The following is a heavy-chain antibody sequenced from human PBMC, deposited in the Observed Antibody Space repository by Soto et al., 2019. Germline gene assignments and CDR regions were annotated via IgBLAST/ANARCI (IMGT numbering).Heavy chain of an antibody. CDR3: ARTTFYDVFTAYYSLFDY. D-gene: IGHD3-9*01. CDR1: GGSISSGRFS. J-gene: IGHJ4*02. Sequence: QVKLQESGPGLVKPSQTLTLTCTVSGGSISSGRFSWSWIRQHPGKGLEWIGHISDSGSSYYNPSLESRVTISVDTSKNQFSLKLSAVTAADTAVYFCARTTFYDVFTAYYSLFDYWGQGTMVTVSS. CDR2: ISDSGSS. V-gene: IGHV4-31*03.